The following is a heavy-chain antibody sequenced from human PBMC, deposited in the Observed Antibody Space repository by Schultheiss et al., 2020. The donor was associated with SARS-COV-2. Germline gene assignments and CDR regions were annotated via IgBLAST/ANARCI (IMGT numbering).Heavy chain of an antibody. Sequence: SETLSLTCAVSGGSISSSNWWSWVRQPPGKGLEWIGEINHSGSTNYNPSLKSRVTISVDTSKNQFSLKLSSVTAADTAVYYCARVPFGYRGFDMWGQGTMVTVSS. CDR1: GGSISSSNW. CDR3: ARVPFGYRGFDM. J-gene: IGHJ3*02. D-gene: IGHD3-10*01. CDR2: INHSGST. V-gene: IGHV4-4*02.